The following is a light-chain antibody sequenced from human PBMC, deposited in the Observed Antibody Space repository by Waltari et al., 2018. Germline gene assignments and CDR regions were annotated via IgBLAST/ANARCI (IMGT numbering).Light chain of an antibody. V-gene: IGKV1-5*03. J-gene: IGKJ2*01. Sequence: DIQMTQSPSTLSAFVGDRVTITFRANEGISGWLAWYQQKPGKAPSLLIYQASILEFEVPSRFSGSGTGTEFTLTISSLQPDDFATYFCQQYKSYPYTFGQGSKLEIK. CDR3: QQYKSYPYT. CDR2: QAS. CDR1: EGISGW.